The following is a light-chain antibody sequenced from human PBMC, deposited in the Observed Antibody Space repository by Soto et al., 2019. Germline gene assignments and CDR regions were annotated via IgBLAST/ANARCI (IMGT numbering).Light chain of an antibody. V-gene: IGLV2-14*01. J-gene: IGLJ1*01. CDR3: CSYAGSYGV. CDR1: SSDVGGYDY. CDR2: EVS. Sequence: QSVLTQPASVSGSPGQSITMSCTGTSSDVGGYDYVSWYQQHPGKAPKVMIYEVSNRPSGVSNRFSASKSGNTASLTISGLQAEDEGDYFCCSYAGSYGVFGTGTKVTVL.